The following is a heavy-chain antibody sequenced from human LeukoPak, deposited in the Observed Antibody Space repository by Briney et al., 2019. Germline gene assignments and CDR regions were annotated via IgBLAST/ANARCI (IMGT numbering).Heavy chain of an antibody. CDR1: GYSFTSHW. V-gene: IGHV5-10-1*01. D-gene: IGHD6-19*01. CDR3: ARHQGKWAVALDY. CDR2: IDPSDSYT. Sequence: KPGESLRISCKGSGYSFTSHWISWVRQMPGKGLEWMGRIDPSDSYTNYSPSFQGHVTISADKSISTAYLQWSSLKASDTAMYYCARHQGKWAVALDYWGQGTLVTVSS. J-gene: IGHJ4*02.